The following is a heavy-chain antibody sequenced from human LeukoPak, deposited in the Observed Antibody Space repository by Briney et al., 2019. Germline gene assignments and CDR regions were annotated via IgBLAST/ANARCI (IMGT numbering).Heavy chain of an antibody. Sequence: PGGSLRLSCAASGFTFSSYAMSWVRQAPGKGLEWVSAISGSGGSTYYADSVKGRFTISRDNSKNTLYLQMNSLRAEDTAVYSCARDSGEYCSGGSCSNFDCWGQGTLVTVSS. CDR3: ARDSGEYCSGGSCSNFDC. V-gene: IGHV3-23*01. D-gene: IGHD2-15*01. CDR1: GFTFSSYA. J-gene: IGHJ4*02. CDR2: ISGSGGST.